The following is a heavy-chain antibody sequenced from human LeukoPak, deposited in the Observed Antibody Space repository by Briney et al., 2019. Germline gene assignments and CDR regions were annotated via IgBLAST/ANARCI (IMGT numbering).Heavy chain of an antibody. J-gene: IGHJ3*02. D-gene: IGHD4-17*01. V-gene: IGHV4-59*08. CDR3: ARHPSRGDYGYAFDI. Sequence: TSETLSLTCTVSGGSISSYYWSWIRQPPGKGLEWIGYIYYSGSTESNPSLKSRVTISVDTSKNQFSLKLSSVTAADTAIYYCARHPSRGDYGYAFDIWGHGTVVTVSS. CDR2: IYYSGST. CDR1: GGSISSYY.